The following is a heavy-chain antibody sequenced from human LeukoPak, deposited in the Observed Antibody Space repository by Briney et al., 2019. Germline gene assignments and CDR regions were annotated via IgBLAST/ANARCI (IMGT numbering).Heavy chain of an antibody. D-gene: IGHD6-6*01. CDR2: IYPGDSDT. CDR1: GYSFTTYW. Sequence: GESLKISCKGFGYSFTTYWIGWVRQMPGKGLEWMGIIYPGDSDTRYSPSFQGQVTISADTSISTAYLQWSSLKASDTAMYYCARPGEEYTSSSGGLDSWGQGTLVTVSS. V-gene: IGHV5-51*01. J-gene: IGHJ4*02. CDR3: ARPGEEYTSSSGGLDS.